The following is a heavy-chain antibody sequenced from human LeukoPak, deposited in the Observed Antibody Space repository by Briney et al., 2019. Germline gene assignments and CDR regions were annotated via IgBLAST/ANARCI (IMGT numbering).Heavy chain of an antibody. J-gene: IGHJ4*02. Sequence: PGGSLRLSCAASGFTFSIYAMSWVRQAPGKGLEWVSSISGSGSSSYYADSEKGRFTISRDSSKNTLYLQKNSLKAEDTAVYYCAKEKYYYDSSGSKFIDYRGQGTLVTGSP. CDR1: GFTFSIYA. CDR2: ISGSGSSS. CDR3: AKEKYYYDSSGSKFIDY. V-gene: IGHV3-23*01. D-gene: IGHD3-22*01.